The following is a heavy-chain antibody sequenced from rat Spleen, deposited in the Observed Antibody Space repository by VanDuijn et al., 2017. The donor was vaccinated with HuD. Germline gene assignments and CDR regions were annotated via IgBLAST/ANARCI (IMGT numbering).Heavy chain of an antibody. CDR3: ASLAY. V-gene: IGHV2S63*01. Sequence: EVQLKESGPGLVQPSQTLSLTCTVSGFSLTDYSIHWVRQPSGKGPEWMGRMWYDGDTAYNSALKSRLNISRDTSKNQVLLKMNSLQTEDTAMYFCASLAYWGQGTLVTVSS. CDR1: GFSLTDYS. CDR2: MWYDGDT. J-gene: IGHJ3*01.